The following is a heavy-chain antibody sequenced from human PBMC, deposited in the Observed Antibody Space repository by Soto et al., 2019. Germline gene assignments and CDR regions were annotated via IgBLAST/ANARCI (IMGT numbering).Heavy chain of an antibody. CDR1: GFTLSSYA. CDR2: ITCSGGSK. Sequence: PGGSLRLSCAASGFTLSSYAMSWVRQAPGKGLEGVSAITCSGGSKYYADFVKGRFTISRDNSENTLYLQMNSLTAEDTAVYYSAKGAIFGVVYSDGLDVWGQGSTVTVSS. D-gene: IGHD3-3*01. CDR3: AKGAIFGVVYSDGLDV. J-gene: IGHJ6*02. V-gene: IGHV3-23*01.